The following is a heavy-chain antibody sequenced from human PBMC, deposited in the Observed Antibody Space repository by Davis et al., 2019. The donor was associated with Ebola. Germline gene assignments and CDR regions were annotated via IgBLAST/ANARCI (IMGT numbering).Heavy chain of an antibody. CDR1: GGTFSSYA. CDR3: ARAHVPRYYYDSSAHYPWYFDL. J-gene: IGHJ2*01. V-gene: IGHV1-69*13. CDR2: IIPIFGTA. Sequence: SVKVSCKASGGTFSSYAISWVRQAPGQGLEWMGGIIPIFGTANYAQKFQGRVTITADESTSTAYMELSSLRSEDTAVYYCARAHVPRYYYDSSAHYPWYFDLWGRGTLVTVSS. D-gene: IGHD3-22*01.